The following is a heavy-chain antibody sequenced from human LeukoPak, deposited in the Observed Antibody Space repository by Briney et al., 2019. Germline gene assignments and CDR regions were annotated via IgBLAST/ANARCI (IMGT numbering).Heavy chain of an antibody. V-gene: IGHV4-59*12. CDR3: ARDSILTGYYPTFDY. CDR1: GGSISNYY. D-gene: IGHD3-9*01. CDR2: IYYSGST. Sequence: PSETLSLSCTVFGGSISNYYWSWIRQPPGKGLEWIGYIYYSGSTNYNPSLKSRVTISVDTSKNQFSLKLSSVTAADTAVYYCARDSILTGYYPTFDYWGQGTLVTVSS. J-gene: IGHJ4*02.